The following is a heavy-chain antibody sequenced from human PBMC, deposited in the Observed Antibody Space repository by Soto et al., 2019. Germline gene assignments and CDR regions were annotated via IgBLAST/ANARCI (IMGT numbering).Heavy chain of an antibody. J-gene: IGHJ5*02. V-gene: IGHV1-18*04. CDR3: ARVVGALGHWFDP. CDR1: GYTFTGYY. D-gene: IGHD1-26*01. CDR2: INAYNGNT. Sequence: ASVKVSCKASGYTFTGYYMHWVRQAPGQRLEWMGRINAYNGNTNYAQKLQGRVTMTTDTSTSTAYMELRSLRSDDTAVYYCARVVGALGHWFDPWGQGTLVTVSS.